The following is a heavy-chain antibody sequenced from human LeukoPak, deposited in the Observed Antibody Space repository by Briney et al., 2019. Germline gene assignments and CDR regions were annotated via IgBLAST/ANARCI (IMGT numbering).Heavy chain of an antibody. CDR1: GGAISGYY. CDR2: IYDSGST. D-gene: IGHD2-21*02. J-gene: IGHJ3*02. Sequence: SETLSLTCAVSGGAISGYYWSWIRQPPGKGLEWIGYIYDSGSTNYNPSLKSRVTISADTSKIQLSLKLSSVTAADTAVYYCARDRYCGGDCYHGAFDIWGQGTMVTVSS. CDR3: ARDRYCGGDCYHGAFDI. V-gene: IGHV4-59*01.